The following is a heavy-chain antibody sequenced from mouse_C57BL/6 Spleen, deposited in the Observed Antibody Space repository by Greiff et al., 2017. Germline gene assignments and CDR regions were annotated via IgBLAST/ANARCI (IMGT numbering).Heavy chain of an antibody. Sequence: EVKLVESGGDLVKPGGSLKLSCAASGFTFSSYGMSWVRQTPDKRLEWVATISSGGSYTYYPDSVKGRFTISRDNAKNTLYLQMSRLKSEDTAMYYCSRQGNWDGRDFDYWGQGTTLTVSS. CDR1: GFTFSSYG. CDR3: SRQGNWDGRDFDY. V-gene: IGHV5-6*01. J-gene: IGHJ2*01. D-gene: IGHD4-1*01. CDR2: ISSGGSYT.